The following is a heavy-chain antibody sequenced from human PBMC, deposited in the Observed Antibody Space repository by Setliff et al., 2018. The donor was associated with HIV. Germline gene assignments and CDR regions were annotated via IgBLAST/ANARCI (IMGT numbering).Heavy chain of an antibody. J-gene: IGHJ6*03. CDR3: ARDKEKWEGYYKYYSMDV. Sequence: ASVKVSCKASGYTFTSYGISWVRQAPGQGLEWMGWISAYNGNTNYAQKLQGRVTMTTDTSTSTAYMELRSLRSDDTAVYYCARDKEKWEGYYKYYSMDVWGRGTKVTVSS. CDR1: GYTFTSYG. D-gene: IGHD1-26*01. CDR2: ISAYNGNT. V-gene: IGHV1-18*01.